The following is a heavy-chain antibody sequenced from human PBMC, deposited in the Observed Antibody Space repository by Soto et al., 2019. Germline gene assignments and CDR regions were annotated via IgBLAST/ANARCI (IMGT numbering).Heavy chain of an antibody. CDR1: GFTFSSYS. Sequence: PGGSLRLSCAASGFTFSSYSMNWVRQAPGKGLEWVSSISSSSSYIYYADSVKGRFTISRDNAKNSLYLQMNSLRAEDTAVYYCARDPYASKPTFDYWGQGTLVTVSS. J-gene: IGHJ4*02. D-gene: IGHD3-16*01. CDR2: ISSSSSYI. V-gene: IGHV3-21*01. CDR3: ARDPYASKPTFDY.